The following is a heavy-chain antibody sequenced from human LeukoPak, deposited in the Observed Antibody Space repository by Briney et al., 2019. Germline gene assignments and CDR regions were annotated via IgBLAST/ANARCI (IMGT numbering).Heavy chain of an antibody. D-gene: IGHD3-22*01. Sequence: GRSLRLSCEASGFTFVNYGFHWVRQAPVEALEWVAFISYNGNQKYGDSVKGRFTISRDNSKSTLYLQMNSLRAEDTAVYYCAKHPSGYYYDHFDYWGQGTLVTVSS. CDR2: ISYNGNQ. CDR1: GFTFVNYG. V-gene: IGHV3-30*18. J-gene: IGHJ4*02. CDR3: AKHPSGYYYDHFDY.